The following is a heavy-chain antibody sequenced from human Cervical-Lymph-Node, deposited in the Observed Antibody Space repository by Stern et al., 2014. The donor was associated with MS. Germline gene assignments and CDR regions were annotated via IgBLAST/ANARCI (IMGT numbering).Heavy chain of an antibody. CDR2: IDWDDDK. D-gene: IGHD3-16*01. J-gene: IGHJ4*02. CDR3: ARTEVGGGHYFDY. Sequence: QVTLKESGPALVKPTQTLTLTCTFSGFSLSTSGMCVSWIRQPPGKALEWLALIDWDDDKYYSTSLKTTLTIYKDNSKHQMALTLTNRDPVDTATYYCARTEVGGGHYFDYWGQGTLVTVSS. V-gene: IGHV2-70*01. CDR1: GFSLSTSGMC.